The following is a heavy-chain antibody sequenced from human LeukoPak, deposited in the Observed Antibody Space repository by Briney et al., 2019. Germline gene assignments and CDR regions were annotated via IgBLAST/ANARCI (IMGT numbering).Heavy chain of an antibody. V-gene: IGHV1-46*01. D-gene: IGHD5-24*01. Sequence: ASVKVSCKTSGYIFIGYYMHWVRQAPGQGLEWMGIINPSGGSTNYAQNFQARVTMTRDTSTSTVYMELSSLRSEDTAVYYCARVRDGYNDAYDIWGQGTMVTVPS. CDR1: GYIFIGYY. J-gene: IGHJ3*02. CDR3: ARVRDGYNDAYDI. CDR2: INPSGGST.